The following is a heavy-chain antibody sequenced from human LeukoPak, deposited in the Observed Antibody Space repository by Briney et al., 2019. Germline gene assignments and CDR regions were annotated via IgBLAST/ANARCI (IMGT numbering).Heavy chain of an antibody. CDR2: INPNSGGT. CDR3: ARPHYYYYYYMDV. V-gene: IGHV1-2*02. J-gene: IGHJ6*03. Sequence: ASVKVSCKASGYTFTGYYMHWVRQAPGQGLERMGWINPNSGGTNYAQKSQGRVTMTRDTSISTAYMELSRQRSDDTAVYYCARPHYYYYYYMDVWGKGTTVTVSS. CDR1: GYTFTGYY.